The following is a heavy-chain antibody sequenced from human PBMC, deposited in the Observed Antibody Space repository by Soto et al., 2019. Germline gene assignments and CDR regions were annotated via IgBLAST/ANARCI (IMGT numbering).Heavy chain of an antibody. CDR3: ARGATVTQYDY. CDR2: ISYSGTT. D-gene: IGHD4-17*01. V-gene: IGHV4-61*01. J-gene: IGHJ4*02. Sequence: SESLSLTCTVSGVCASSGSFYWAWTRQPPGKGLEWIGFISYSGTTNYNPSLKSRVTISVDTSRSQISLMVSSLTAADTALYYCARGATVTQYDYWGQGTLVTVSS. CDR1: GVCASSGSFY.